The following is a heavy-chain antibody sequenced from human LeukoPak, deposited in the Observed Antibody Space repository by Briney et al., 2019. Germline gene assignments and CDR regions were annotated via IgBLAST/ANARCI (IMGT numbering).Heavy chain of an antibody. D-gene: IGHD3-10*01. CDR3: ARTYGREHWFDP. Sequence: SQTLSLTCTVSGVSISSGSYYWGWIRQPAGKGLEWIGRIYTTGSTNYNPSLKSRFTISVDTSKNQFSLKLSSVTAADTAVYYCARTYGREHWFDPWGQGTLVTVSS. V-gene: IGHV4-61*02. J-gene: IGHJ5*02. CDR2: IYTTGST. CDR1: GVSISSGSYY.